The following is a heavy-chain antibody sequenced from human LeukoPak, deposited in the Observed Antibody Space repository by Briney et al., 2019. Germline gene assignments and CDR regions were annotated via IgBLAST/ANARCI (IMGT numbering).Heavy chain of an antibody. CDR3: ARGRRWLQFGATFDY. D-gene: IGHD5-24*01. CDR2: INHSGST. V-gene: IGHV4-34*01. CDR1: GGSFSGYY. J-gene: IGHJ4*02. Sequence: SETLSLTCAVYGGSFSGYYWSWIRQPPGKGLEWIGEINHSGSTNYNPSLKSRVTISVDTSKNQFSLKLSSETAADTAVYYCARGRRWLQFGATFDYWGQGTLVTVSS.